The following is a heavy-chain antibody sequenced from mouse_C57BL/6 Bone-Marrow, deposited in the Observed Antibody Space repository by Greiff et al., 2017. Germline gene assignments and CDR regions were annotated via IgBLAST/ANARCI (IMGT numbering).Heavy chain of an antibody. CDR2: SYIGNGYT. V-gene: IGHV1-58*01. J-gene: IGHJ4*01. CDR1: GYTFTSYG. D-gene: IGHD2-5*01. Sequence: VQLQQSGAELVRPGSLAKMSCKTSGYTFTSYGINWVKQRPGQGLEWIGYSYIGNGYTEYNEKFKDKATLTSDTSSSTAYMQLSSLTSEDSAIYCRARSTRVTLLPMDDWGQGTSVTVSS. CDR3: ARSTRVTLLPMDD.